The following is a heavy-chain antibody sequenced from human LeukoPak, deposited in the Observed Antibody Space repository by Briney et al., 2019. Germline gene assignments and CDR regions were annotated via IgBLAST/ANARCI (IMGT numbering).Heavy chain of an antibody. D-gene: IGHD1-1*01. J-gene: IGHJ5*02. CDR2: IIPIFGTA. CDR1: GGTFSSYA. CDR3: AREAGTTLYWFDP. Sequence: SVKVSCKASGGTFSSYAISWVRQAPGQGLEWMGGIIPIFGTANYAQKFQGRVTITADKSTSTAYMELSSLRAEDTAVYYCAREAGTTLYWFDPWGQGTLVTVSS. V-gene: IGHV1-69*06.